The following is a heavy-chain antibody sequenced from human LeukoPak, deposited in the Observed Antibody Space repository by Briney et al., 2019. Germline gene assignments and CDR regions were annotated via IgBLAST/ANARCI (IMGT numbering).Heavy chain of an antibody. J-gene: IGHJ3*02. CDR1: GYTFTGYY. Sequence: ASVKVSCKASGYTFTGYYMHWVRQAPGQGLEWMGWINPNSGGTNYAQKFQGRVTMTRDTSIGTAYMELSRLRSDDTAVYYCASTDSSVHAFDIWGQGTMVTVSS. D-gene: IGHD3-22*01. CDR2: INPNSGGT. CDR3: ASTDSSVHAFDI. V-gene: IGHV1-2*02.